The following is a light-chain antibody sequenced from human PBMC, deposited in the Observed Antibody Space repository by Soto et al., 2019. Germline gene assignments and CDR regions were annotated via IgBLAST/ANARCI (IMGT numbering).Light chain of an antibody. Sequence: EIVLTQSPGTLSVSPGERATLSCRASQSVSSRYLAWYQQTPGQAPMLLIYGASSRATGISDRFSGSGSGTDLSLTIRRLEPEDFAVYCCQVYGSLFTCGPGTKVEIK. CDR3: QVYGSLFT. CDR2: GAS. J-gene: IGKJ3*01. CDR1: QSVSSRY. V-gene: IGKV3-20*01.